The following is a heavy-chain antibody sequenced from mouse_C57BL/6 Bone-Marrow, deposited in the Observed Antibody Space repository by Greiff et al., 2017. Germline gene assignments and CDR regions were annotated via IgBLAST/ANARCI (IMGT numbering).Heavy chain of an antibody. V-gene: IGHV1-15*01. CDR2: IDPETGGT. CDR3: TRSYYGNNISWFSD. D-gene: IGHD2-1*01. CDR1: GYTFTDYE. Sequence: QVQLQQSGAELVRPGASVTLSCKASGYTFTDYEMHWVKQTTVHGLEWIGAIDPETGGTASNQKFKGKAILTAYKSSSTAYMELCSLTSEYSAVYYCTRSYYGNNISWFSDWGQETLVTVSA. J-gene: IGHJ3*01.